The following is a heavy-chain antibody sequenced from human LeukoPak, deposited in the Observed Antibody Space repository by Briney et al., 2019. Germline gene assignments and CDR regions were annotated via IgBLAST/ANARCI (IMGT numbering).Heavy chain of an antibody. CDR3: ARGTRYCSDASCFNY. D-gene: IGHD2-15*01. J-gene: IGHJ4*02. Sequence: ASVKLSCKASGYIFTSHGITWVRQAPGQGLEWMGWISFYDGTSNYALKLQARVTMTADTSTSTAYMELTSLRSDDTAVYYCARGTRYCSDASCFNYWGQGTLVTVS. CDR1: GYIFTSHG. V-gene: IGHV1-18*01. CDR2: ISFYDGTS.